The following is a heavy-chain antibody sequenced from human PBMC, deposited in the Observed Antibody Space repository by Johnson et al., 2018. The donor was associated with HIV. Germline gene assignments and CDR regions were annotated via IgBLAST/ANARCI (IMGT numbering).Heavy chain of an antibody. Sequence: QVQLVESGGGVVQPGRSLRLSCAASGFTFSSYAMHWVRQAPGKGLEWVAVISYDGSNKYYADSVKGRFTISRDNSKNTLHLQMNSLRAEDTAVYYCARDQSGYVLWGPGTMVTVSS. CDR1: GFTFSSYA. J-gene: IGHJ3*01. V-gene: IGHV3-30-3*01. CDR3: ARDQSGYVL. D-gene: IGHD5-12*01. CDR2: ISYDGSNK.